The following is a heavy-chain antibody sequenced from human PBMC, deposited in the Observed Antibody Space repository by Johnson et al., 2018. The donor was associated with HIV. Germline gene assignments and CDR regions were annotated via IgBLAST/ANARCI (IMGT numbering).Heavy chain of an antibody. Sequence: VQLVESGGGVVQPGRSLRLSCGASGFTFSTYGMSWVRQAPGKGLEWVSGINWNGGSTGYADSVKGRFTISRDNAKNSLYLQMNSLRAEDTALYYCARVSEYYSDSSGSSAEDSWGQGTMVIVSS. CDR2: INWNGGST. CDR3: ARVSEYYSDSSGSSAEDS. J-gene: IGHJ3*02. CDR1: GFTFSTYG. D-gene: IGHD3-22*01. V-gene: IGHV3-20*04.